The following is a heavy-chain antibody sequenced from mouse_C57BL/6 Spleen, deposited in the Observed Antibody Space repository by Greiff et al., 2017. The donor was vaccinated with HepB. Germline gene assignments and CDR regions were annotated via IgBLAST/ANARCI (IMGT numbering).Heavy chain of an antibody. CDR2: INPSTGGT. D-gene: IGHD1-1*02. CDR3: ASWGGLYYFDY. CDR1: GYSFTGYY. Sequence: EVQLQQSGPELVKPGASVKKSCKASGYSFTGYYMNWVKQSPEKSLEWIGEINPSTGGTTYNQKFKAKATLTVDKSSSTAYMQLKSLTSEDSAVYYCASWGGLYYFDYWGQGTTLTVSS. J-gene: IGHJ2*01. V-gene: IGHV1-42*01.